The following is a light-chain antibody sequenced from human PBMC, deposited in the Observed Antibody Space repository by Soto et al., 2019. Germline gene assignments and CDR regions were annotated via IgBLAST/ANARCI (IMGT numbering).Light chain of an antibody. J-gene: IGLJ3*02. Sequence: QSVLTRPSSVSAAPGQKVTISCSGSSSNIGNNYVSWYQQLPGTAPKLLIYENNKRPSGIPDRFSGSKSGTSATLGITGLQTGDEADYYCRTWDSSLSASNWVFGGWTKLTVL. CDR3: RTWDSSLSASNWV. CDR2: ENN. V-gene: IGLV1-51*02. CDR1: SSNIGNNY.